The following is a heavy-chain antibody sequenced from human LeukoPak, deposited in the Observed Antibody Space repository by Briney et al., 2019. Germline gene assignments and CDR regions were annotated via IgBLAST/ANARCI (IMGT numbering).Heavy chain of an antibody. CDR2: INHSGST. V-gene: IGHV4-34*01. CDR1: GGSCSGYY. Sequence: SETLSLTCAVYGGSCSGYYWSWIRQPPGKGLEWIGEINHSGSTNYNPSPKSRVTISVDTSKNQFSLKLSSVTAADTAVYYCARGQPYGGNPAPRYRPSWYFDLWGRGTLVTVSS. D-gene: IGHD4-23*01. CDR3: ARGQPYGGNPAPRYRPSWYFDL. J-gene: IGHJ2*01.